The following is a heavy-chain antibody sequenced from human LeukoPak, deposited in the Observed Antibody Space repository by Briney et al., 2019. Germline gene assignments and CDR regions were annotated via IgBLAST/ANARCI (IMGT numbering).Heavy chain of an antibody. CDR2: ISGSGKTI. V-gene: IGHV3-11*01. J-gene: IGHJ6*02. Sequence: GGSLGLSCAASGFTFSDYYMSWIRQAPGKGLGWLSYISGSGKTIYYADSVKGRFTISRDNAKNSLFLQMNSLRAEDTAVYYCARHPPGYSYAYYYYGLDVWGQGTTVTVSS. D-gene: IGHD5-18*01. CDR1: GFTFSDYY. CDR3: ARHPPGYSYAYYYYGLDV.